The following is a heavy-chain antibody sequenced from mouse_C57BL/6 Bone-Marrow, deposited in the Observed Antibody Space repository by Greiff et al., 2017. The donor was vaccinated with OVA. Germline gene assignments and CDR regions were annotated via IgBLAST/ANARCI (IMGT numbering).Heavy chain of an antibody. J-gene: IGHJ4*01. CDR1: GFTFNTYA. V-gene: IGHV10-3*01. CDR3: VRVGGYAYDEAYYAMDY. D-gene: IGHD2-2*01. CDR2: IRSKSSNYAT. Sequence: VQLKESGGGLVQPKGSLKLSCAASGFTFNTYAMHWVRQAPGKGLEWVARIRSKSSNYATYYADSVKDRFPISRDDSQSMLYLQMNNLKTEYTAMYYCVRVGGYAYDEAYYAMDYWGQGTSVTVSS.